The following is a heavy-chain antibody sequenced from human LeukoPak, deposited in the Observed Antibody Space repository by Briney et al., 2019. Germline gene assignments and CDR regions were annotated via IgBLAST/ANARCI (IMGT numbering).Heavy chain of an antibody. CDR2: INHSGST. J-gene: IGHJ4*02. Sequence: SETLSLTCAVYGGSFSGYYWSWIRQPPGKGLEWIGEINHSGSTNYNPSLKSRVTISVDTSKNQFSLKLSSVTAADTAVYYCARHSPHRYSSSWYDPYFDYWGQGTLVTVSS. CDR1: GGSFSGYY. CDR3: ARHSPHRYSSSWYDPYFDY. D-gene: IGHD6-13*01. V-gene: IGHV4-34*01.